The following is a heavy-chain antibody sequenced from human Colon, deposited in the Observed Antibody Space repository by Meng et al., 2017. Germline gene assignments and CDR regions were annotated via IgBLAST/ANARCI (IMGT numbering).Heavy chain of an antibody. J-gene: IGHJ5*02. CDR2: INHSGST. CDR3: ARGLNEGGLAHNWFDP. Sequence: QVQLHEPGPGLVKPSQNLSLTCPVAGGSLSSDTYYWTWIRQDPGKGLEWIGIINHSGSTYYNPSLKSRVTMSLDTSKQQFSLKLISVTAADTAVYFCARGLNEGGLAHNWFDPWGQGTLVTVAS. V-gene: IGHV4-31*03. CDR1: GGSLSSDTYY. D-gene: IGHD1-1*01.